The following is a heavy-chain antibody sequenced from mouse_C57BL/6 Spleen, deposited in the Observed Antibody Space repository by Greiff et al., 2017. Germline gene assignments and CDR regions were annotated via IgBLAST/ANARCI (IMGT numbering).Heavy chain of an antibody. Sequence: VQLQESGPELVKPGASVKISCKASGYAFSSSWMNWVKQRPGKGLEWIGRIYPGDGDTNYNGKFKGKATLTADKSSSTAYMQLSSLTSEDSAVYFCARSGNYPYYFDYWGQGTTLTVSS. CDR2: IYPGDGDT. CDR1: GYAFSSSW. J-gene: IGHJ2*01. V-gene: IGHV1-82*01. CDR3: ARSGNYPYYFDY. D-gene: IGHD2-1*01.